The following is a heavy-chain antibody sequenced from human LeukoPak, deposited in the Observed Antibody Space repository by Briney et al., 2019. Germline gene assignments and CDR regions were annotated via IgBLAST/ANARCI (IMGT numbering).Heavy chain of an antibody. J-gene: IGHJ3*01. CDR3: ARGVGDA. Sequence: PGGSLRLSCAASGFIFSSDYMSWVRQVPGNGLDWVGNINQDGSEKYYIDSVKGRVSISRDNAKDSVFLEMNSLRADDTAVYYCARGVGDAWGQGVMVTVSS. CDR2: INQDGSEK. D-gene: IGHD2-15*01. CDR1: GFIFSSDY. V-gene: IGHV3-7*01.